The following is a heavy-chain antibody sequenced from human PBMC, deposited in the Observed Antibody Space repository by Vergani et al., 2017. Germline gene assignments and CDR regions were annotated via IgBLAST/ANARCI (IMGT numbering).Heavy chain of an antibody. D-gene: IGHD6-19*01. Sequence: QVQLQQSGPGLVKPSQTLSLTCAISGDSVSSNSAAWNWIRQSPSRGLEWLGRTYYRSKWYNDYAVSVKSRITINPDTSKNQFSLQLNSVTPEDTAVYYCAREGGQWLVRTYSWFDPRGQGTLVTVSS. CDR2: TYYRSKWYN. CDR3: AREGGQWLVRTYSWFDP. V-gene: IGHV6-1*01. CDR1: GDSVSSNSAA. J-gene: IGHJ5*02.